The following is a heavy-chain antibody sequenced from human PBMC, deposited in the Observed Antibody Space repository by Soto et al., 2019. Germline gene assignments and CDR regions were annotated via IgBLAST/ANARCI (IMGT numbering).Heavy chain of an antibody. Sequence: GGSLRLSCAASGFTFDYYTMHWVRQAPGKGLEWVSLISWDGGSTYYADSVKGRFTISRDNSKNSLYLQMNSLRTEDTALYYCAKDFGDTAMVMATDYYYYGMDVWGQGTTVTVSS. CDR2: ISWDGGST. CDR1: GFTFDYYT. CDR3: AKDFGDTAMVMATDYYYYGMDV. D-gene: IGHD5-18*01. V-gene: IGHV3-43*01. J-gene: IGHJ6*02.